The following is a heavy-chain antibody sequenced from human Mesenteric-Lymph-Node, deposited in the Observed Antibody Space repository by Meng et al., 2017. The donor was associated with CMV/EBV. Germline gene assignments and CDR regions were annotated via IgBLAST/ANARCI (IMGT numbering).Heavy chain of an antibody. CDR3: ARDGEGYYGSGSYSLDY. D-gene: IGHD3-10*01. CDR1: GGSISSGDYY. V-gene: IGHV4-30-4*08. CDR2: IYYSGST. Sequence: SETLSLTCTVSGGSISSGDYYWSWIRQSPGKGLEWIGYIYYSGSTYYNPSLKSRVTISIDTSKNQFSLRLSSVTAADTAVYYCARDGEGYYGSGSYSLDYWGQGTLVTVSS. J-gene: IGHJ4*02.